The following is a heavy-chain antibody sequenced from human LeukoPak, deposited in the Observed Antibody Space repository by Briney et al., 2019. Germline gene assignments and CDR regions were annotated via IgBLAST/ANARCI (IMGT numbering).Heavy chain of an antibody. J-gene: IGHJ4*02. D-gene: IGHD5-18*01. CDR1: GDSLSTYY. V-gene: IGHV4-59*01. CDR3: ARGAAGYSYG. CDR2: IYYSGST. Sequence: PSETLSHTCTVSGDSLSTYYWSWIRQPPGKGLEWIGYIYYSGSTNYDPSLKSRVTISIDTSKNQFSLRLSSVTAADTAVYYCARGAAGYSYGWGQGTLVTVSS.